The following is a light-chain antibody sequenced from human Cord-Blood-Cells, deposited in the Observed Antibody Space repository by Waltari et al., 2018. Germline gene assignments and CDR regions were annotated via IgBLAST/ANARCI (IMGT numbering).Light chain of an antibody. CDR3: QQYNNWPRT. Sequence: EILMTQSPATLSVSPGERATLSCRASQSVSSNLAWYQQKPGQAPRLLIYGASTRATGIPARFSGSGSGTEFTLTISSLQSEDFAVYYRQQYNNWPRTFGQGTKVEIK. CDR2: GAS. CDR1: QSVSSN. V-gene: IGKV3-15*01. J-gene: IGKJ1*01.